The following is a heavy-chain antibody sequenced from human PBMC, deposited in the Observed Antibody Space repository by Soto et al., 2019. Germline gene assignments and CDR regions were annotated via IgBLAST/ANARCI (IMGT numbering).Heavy chain of an antibody. Sequence: QVQLVQSGAEVKKPGSSVKVSCKAPGGTFSTYAISWVRQAPGQGLEWMGGVIPIFGTPKYAQKFQGRVTITADESTSTGYMELGRLRSEDTAVYCCARSQGGSSSLDIYYYYYYGMDVWGQGTTVTVSS. D-gene: IGHD2-15*01. V-gene: IGHV1-69*01. CDR3: ARSQGGSSSLDIYYYYYYGMDV. CDR1: GGTFSTYA. CDR2: VIPIFGTP. J-gene: IGHJ6*02.